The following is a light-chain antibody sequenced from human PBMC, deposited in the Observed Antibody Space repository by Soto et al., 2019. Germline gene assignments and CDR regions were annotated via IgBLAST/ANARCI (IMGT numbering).Light chain of an antibody. Sequence: EVGMTQSPATLSVFPGERVTLSCRASESVGSNLAWYQQKPGQAPRLLIYGASTRATGVPARISGSGSGTEFTLTISSLQSEDFALYYCQQYNNWLTFGGGTKVEIE. V-gene: IGKV3-15*01. CDR2: GAS. J-gene: IGKJ4*01. CDR1: ESVGSN. CDR3: QQYNNWLT.